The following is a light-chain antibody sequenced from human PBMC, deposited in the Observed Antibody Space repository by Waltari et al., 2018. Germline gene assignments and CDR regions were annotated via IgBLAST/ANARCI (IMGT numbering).Light chain of an antibody. CDR1: SSDVGANNF. CDR2: DIN. V-gene: IGLV2-11*01. J-gene: IGLJ3*02. CDR3: CSCVGRNIYWV. Sequence: QSALTQPRSVSGSPGQSVTISCTGTSSDVGANNFVTWDQHHPDKAPQLRIYDINKRPSGVPDRFSGSKSGNTASLTSSGLQAEDEADYYCCSCVGRNIYWVFGGGTKLTVL.